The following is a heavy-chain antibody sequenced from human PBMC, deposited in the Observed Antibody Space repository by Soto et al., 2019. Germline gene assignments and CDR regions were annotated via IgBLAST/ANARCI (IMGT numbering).Heavy chain of an antibody. V-gene: IGHV3-30*03. Sequence: QVQLMESGGGVVQPGRSLRLSCAASGFTFSSSDIHWVRQAPGKGPEWVAHISIDKYRQYYADPVKGRFTGSRDNSKNTVSLRMTSLRPDDTAVYYCVRGPTGGAFDIWGHGTMVTVSS. CDR2: ISIDKYRQ. D-gene: IGHD2-8*02. CDR1: GFTFSSSD. CDR3: VRGPTGGAFDI. J-gene: IGHJ3*02.